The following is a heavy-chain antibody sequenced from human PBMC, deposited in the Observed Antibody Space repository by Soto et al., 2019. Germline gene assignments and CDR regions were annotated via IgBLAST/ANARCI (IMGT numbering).Heavy chain of an antibody. CDR2: IYHSGST. V-gene: IGHV4-30-2*01. CDR1: GGSISSGGYS. Sequence: TLSLTCAVSGGSISSGGYSWSWIRQPPGKGLEWIGYIYHSGSTYYNPSLKSRLTTSVDRSKNQFSLKLTSVTAADTAVYYCARHGYTSGRTYFDYWGQGTLVTVSS. CDR3: ARHGYTSGRTYFDY. J-gene: IGHJ4*02. D-gene: IGHD6-19*01.